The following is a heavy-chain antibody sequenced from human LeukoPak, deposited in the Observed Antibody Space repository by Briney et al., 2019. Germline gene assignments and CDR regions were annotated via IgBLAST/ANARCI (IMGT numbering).Heavy chain of an antibody. J-gene: IGHJ5*02. V-gene: IGHV4-59*01. Sequence: SETLSLTCAVSGASFDSAHWSWLRQPPGKGLEWIGCVFHSGATNYNPSLTSRVTISVDTSKNQFSLRLTSVTAADTAVYYCARIGPYSSGFDPWGQGTLVTVSS. CDR1: GASFDSAH. D-gene: IGHD6-19*01. CDR3: ARIGPYSSGFDP. CDR2: VFHSGAT.